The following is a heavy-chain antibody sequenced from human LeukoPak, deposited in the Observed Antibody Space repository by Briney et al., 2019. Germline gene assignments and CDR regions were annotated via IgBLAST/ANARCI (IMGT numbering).Heavy chain of an antibody. Sequence: SETLSLTCTVSGGSISSYYWSWIRQPPGKGLEWIGYIYYSGSTNYNPSLKSRATISVDTSKNQFSLKLSSVTAADTAVYYCARDDSSGWFDPWGQGTLVTVSS. D-gene: IGHD6-19*01. CDR2: IYYSGST. CDR1: GGSISSYY. J-gene: IGHJ5*02. CDR3: ARDDSSGWFDP. V-gene: IGHV4-59*01.